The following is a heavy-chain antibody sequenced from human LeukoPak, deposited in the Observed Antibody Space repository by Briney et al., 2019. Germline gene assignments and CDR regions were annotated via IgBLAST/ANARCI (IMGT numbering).Heavy chain of an antibody. Sequence: GSLRLSCAASGFTFSDYYMSWIRQAPGKGLEWVSYIDYSGSTIYYADSVKGRFTISRDNAKNSLFLQMNSLKTEDTAIYYCSTFESRHKLFGIWGQPLDYWGQGILVTVSS. V-gene: IGHV3-11*01. CDR3: STFESRHKLFGIWGQPLDY. CDR1: GFTFSDYY. D-gene: IGHD3-3*01. CDR2: IDYSGSTI. J-gene: IGHJ4*02.